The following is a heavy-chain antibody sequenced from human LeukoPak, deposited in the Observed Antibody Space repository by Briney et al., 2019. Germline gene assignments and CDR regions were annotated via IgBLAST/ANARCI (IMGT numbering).Heavy chain of an antibody. D-gene: IGHD2-2*01. V-gene: IGHV4-59*08. CDR3: AITGYCSSTSCSAPDAFGI. J-gene: IGHJ3*02. Sequence: SETLSLTCTVSGGSISSYYWSWIRQPPGKGLEWIGYIYYSGSTNYNPSLKSRVTISVDTSKNQFSLKLSSVTAADTAVYYCAITGYCSSTSCSAPDAFGIWGQGTMVTVSS. CDR1: GGSISSYY. CDR2: IYYSGST.